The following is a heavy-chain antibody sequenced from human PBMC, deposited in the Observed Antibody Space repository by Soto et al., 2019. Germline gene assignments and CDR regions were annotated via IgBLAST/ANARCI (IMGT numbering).Heavy chain of an antibody. D-gene: IGHD1-1*01. CDR3: ARDRGRTDYYAMDV. Sequence: QVHLLESGGGVVLPGRSLRLSCAAPGFAFSVYAMHWVRQAPGKGLEWVSLISYDGSDKYYADSVKGRFTISRDNSKSTLYLQMSRLRPDDTAVYFCARDRGRTDYYAMDVWGQGTTVTVSS. J-gene: IGHJ6*02. CDR1: GFAFSVYA. V-gene: IGHV3-30-3*01. CDR2: ISYDGSDK.